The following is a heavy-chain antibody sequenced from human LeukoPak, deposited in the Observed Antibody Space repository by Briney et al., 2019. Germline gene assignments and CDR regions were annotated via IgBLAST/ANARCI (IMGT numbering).Heavy chain of an antibody. J-gene: IGHJ5*02. D-gene: IGHD4-17*01. CDR1: GYTFTSYD. V-gene: IGHV1-2*02. CDR3: ARGPVTPIQNWFDP. CDR2: MSPNSGGT. Sequence: ASVKVSCKASGYTFTSYDFNWVRQATGQRPEWMGWMSPNSGGTNYAQKFQGRVTMTRDTSISTAYMELTRLKSDDTAVYYCARGPVTPIQNWFDPWGQGTLVTVSS.